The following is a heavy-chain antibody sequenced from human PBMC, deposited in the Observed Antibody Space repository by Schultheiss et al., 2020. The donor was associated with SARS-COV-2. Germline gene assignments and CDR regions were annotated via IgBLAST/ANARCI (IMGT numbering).Heavy chain of an antibody. V-gene: IGHV4-34*01. Sequence: SETLSLTFAVYGGSFSGYYWSWIRQPPGKGLEWIGEINHSGSTNYNPSLKSRVTISVDTSKNQFSLKLSSVTAADTAVYYCARQYYYYYYMDVWGKGTTVTVSS. CDR1: GGSFSGYY. J-gene: IGHJ6*03. CDR3: ARQYYYYYYMDV. CDR2: INHSGST.